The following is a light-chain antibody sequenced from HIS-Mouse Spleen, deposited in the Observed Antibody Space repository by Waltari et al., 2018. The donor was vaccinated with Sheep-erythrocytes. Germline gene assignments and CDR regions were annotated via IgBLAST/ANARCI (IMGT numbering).Light chain of an antibody. CDR1: SSDVGGYNY. Sequence: QSALTQPASVSGSPGQSITISCTGTSSDVGGYNYVSWYQRHPGQAPKLMIYEVSTRPAGVSNRFSGSKSANTASLTISGLQAEDEADYYCSSYTSSSTWVFGGGTKLTVL. V-gene: IGLV2-14*01. CDR3: SSYTSSSTWV. CDR2: EVS. J-gene: IGLJ3*02.